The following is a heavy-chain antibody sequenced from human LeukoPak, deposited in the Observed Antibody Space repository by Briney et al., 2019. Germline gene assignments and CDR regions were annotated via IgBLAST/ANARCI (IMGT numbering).Heavy chain of an antibody. CDR3: ARRAAAENYYYYYYMDV. Sequence: ASVKVSCKASGYTFTSYGISWVRQAPGQGLEWMGWISAYNGNTNYAQKLQGRVTMTTDTSTSTAYMELRSLRSDDTAVYYCARRAAAENYYYYYYMDVWGKGTTVTVSS. CDR1: GYTFTSYG. CDR2: ISAYNGNT. D-gene: IGHD6-13*01. V-gene: IGHV1-18*01. J-gene: IGHJ6*03.